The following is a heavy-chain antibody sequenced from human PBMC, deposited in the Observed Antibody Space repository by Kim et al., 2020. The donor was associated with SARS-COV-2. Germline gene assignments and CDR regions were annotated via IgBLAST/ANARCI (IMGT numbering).Heavy chain of an antibody. CDR1: GFTFSSYA. CDR2: ISGSGGST. J-gene: IGHJ4*02. V-gene: IGHV3-23*01. D-gene: IGHD3-16*01. CDR3: AKSRGEIQGGPLDY. Sequence: GGSLRLSCAASGFTFSSYAMSWVRQAPGKGLEWVSAISGSGGSTYYADSVKGRFTISRDNSKNTLYLQMNSLRAEDTAVYYCAKSRGEIQGGPLDYWGQGTLVTVSS.